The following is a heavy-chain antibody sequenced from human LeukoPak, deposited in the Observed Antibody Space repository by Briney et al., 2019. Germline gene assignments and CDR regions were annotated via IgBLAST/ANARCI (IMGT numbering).Heavy chain of an antibody. J-gene: IGHJ4*02. CDR1: GDTFTSYG. CDR3: ARAPQGFLEWLLFDY. V-gene: IGHV1-18*01. Sequence: ASVKVSCKASGDTFTSYGISWVRQAPGQGLEWMGWISAYNGNTNYAQKLQGRVTITRDTSASTAYMELSSLRSEDTAVYYCARAPQGFLEWLLFDYWGQGTLVTVSS. CDR2: ISAYNGNT. D-gene: IGHD3-3*01.